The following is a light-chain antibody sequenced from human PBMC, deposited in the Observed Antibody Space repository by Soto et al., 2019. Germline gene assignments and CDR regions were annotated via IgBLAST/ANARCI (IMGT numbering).Light chain of an antibody. CDR3: NSYTSSSTYV. CDR2: EVA. V-gene: IGLV2-14*01. CDR1: TSDVGGYKY. Sequence: QSVLTQPASVSGSPGQSITISCTGTTSDVGGYKYVSWYQQLPGKAPKLILYEVANRPSGVSNRFSGSKSGNTASLTISGLQAEDEADYYCNSYTSSSTYVFGTGTKGTVL. J-gene: IGLJ1*01.